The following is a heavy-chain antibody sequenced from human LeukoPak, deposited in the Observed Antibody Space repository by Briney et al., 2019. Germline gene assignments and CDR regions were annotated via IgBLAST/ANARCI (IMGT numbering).Heavy chain of an antibody. J-gene: IGHJ4*02. V-gene: IGHV3-48*01. CDR3: ASPLVGS. D-gene: IGHD3-10*01. CDR1: RFTFSSYS. Sequence: GGSLRLSCAPSRFTFSSYSMNWVRQPPATGQEWVSYISSSSSTIYYADSVKGRFTISRDNAKNSLYLQMNSLRAEDTAVYYCASPLVGSGGQGTLVTVSS. CDR2: ISSSSSTI.